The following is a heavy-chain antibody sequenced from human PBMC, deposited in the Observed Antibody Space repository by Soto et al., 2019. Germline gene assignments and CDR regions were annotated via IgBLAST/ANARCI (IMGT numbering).Heavy chain of an antibody. D-gene: IGHD6-19*01. CDR3: ARTPNSSGWYFWFAP. V-gene: IGHV4-59*01. CDR2: IYYSGST. Sequence: PSETLSLTCTVSGGSSSSYYWSWIRQPPGKGLEWIGYIYYSGSTNYNPSLKSRVTISVDTSKNQFSLKLSSVTAADTAVYYCARTPNSSGWYFWFAPWGQGTLVTVSS. J-gene: IGHJ5*02. CDR1: GGSSSSYY.